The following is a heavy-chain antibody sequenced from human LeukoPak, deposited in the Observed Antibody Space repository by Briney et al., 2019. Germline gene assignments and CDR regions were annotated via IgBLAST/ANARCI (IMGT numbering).Heavy chain of an antibody. Sequence: GGSLRLSCAVSGFTFSSGYMHWVRQPPGKGPVWVSRISSDGSNTIYADSVKGRFTISRDDARNTLYLQMNSLRDADTAVYYCGRYTGGGVYWGQGTLVTVS. CDR3: GRYTGGGVY. CDR1: GFTFSSGY. J-gene: IGHJ4*02. D-gene: IGHD2-2*02. CDR2: ISSDGSNT. V-gene: IGHV3-74*01.